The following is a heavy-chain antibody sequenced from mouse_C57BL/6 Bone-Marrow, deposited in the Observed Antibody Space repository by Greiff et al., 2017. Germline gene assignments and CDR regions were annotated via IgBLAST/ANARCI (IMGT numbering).Heavy chain of an antibody. D-gene: IGHD4-1*01. CDR2: ISPNGGST. J-gene: IGHJ2*01. Sequence: VQLQQPGAELVKPGASVKLSCKASGYAFTSYWMHWVKQRPGQGLEWIGMISPNGGSTNYNEKFKSKATLTVDKSSRTAYMLLSRLTSEDSAVYYCELGPFDDWGKGTTLTVSS. V-gene: IGHV1-64*01. CDR1: GYAFTSYW. CDR3: ELGPFDD.